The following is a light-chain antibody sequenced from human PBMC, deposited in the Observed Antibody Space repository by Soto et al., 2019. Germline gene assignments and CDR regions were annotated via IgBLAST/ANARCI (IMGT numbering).Light chain of an antibody. Sequence: DLQITHSPSLLSAPVRQRVTRTCRASQSISSYLNWYQQKPGKAPKLLIYAASSLQSGVPSRFSGSGSGTDFTLTIASLQPDDFATYYCQQYSTYSAFGQGTKVDIK. CDR3: QQYSTYSA. V-gene: IGKV1-39*01. J-gene: IGKJ1*01. CDR2: AAS. CDR1: QSISSY.